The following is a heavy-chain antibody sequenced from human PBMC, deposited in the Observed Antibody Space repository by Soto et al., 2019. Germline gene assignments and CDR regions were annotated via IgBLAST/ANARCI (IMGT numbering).Heavy chain of an antibody. CDR2: FDPEDGET. CDR3: ATDSTPPPSLTGPYDAFDI. Sequence: GPSVKVSCKVPGYTHTDLSLHWVRQAPGKGLEWMGGFDPEDGETIYAQKFQGRVTMTEDTSTDTAYRELSSLRSEDTAVYYCATDSTPPPSLTGPYDAFDIWGQGTMVTVSS. J-gene: IGHJ3*02. D-gene: IGHD3-9*01. V-gene: IGHV1-24*01. CDR1: GYTHTDLS.